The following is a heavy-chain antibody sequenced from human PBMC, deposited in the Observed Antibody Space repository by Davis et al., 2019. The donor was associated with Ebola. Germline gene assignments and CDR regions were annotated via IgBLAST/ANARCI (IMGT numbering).Heavy chain of an antibody. J-gene: IGHJ6*02. D-gene: IGHD6-13*01. CDR2: INHSGST. CDR1: GGSFSGYY. Sequence: SETLSLTCAVYGGSFSGYYWSWIRQPPGKGLEWIGEINHSGSTNYNPSLKSRVTISVDTSKNQFSLKLSSVTAADTAVYYCARDSSWSRVWYYGMDVWGQGTTVTVSS. V-gene: IGHV4-34*01. CDR3: ARDSSWSRVWYYGMDV.